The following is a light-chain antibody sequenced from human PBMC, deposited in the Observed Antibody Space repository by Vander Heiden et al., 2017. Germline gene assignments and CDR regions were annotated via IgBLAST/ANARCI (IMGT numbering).Light chain of an antibody. Sequence: PGQRVTISCSGSSSNIGRNTLNWYQQLPGKATKALRYGINQRPSGVPDRFSGSKSGTTAFLAIIGLQSEDDAVYYCATWDDSLVLFGGGTNLTVL. CDR1: SSNIGRNT. CDR3: ATWDDSLVL. CDR2: GIN. V-gene: IGLV1-44*01. J-gene: IGLJ2*01.